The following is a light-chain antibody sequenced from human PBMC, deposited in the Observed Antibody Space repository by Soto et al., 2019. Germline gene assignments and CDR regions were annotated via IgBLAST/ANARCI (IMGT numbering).Light chain of an antibody. CDR1: QSVSSRY. Sequence: EILLTQSPGTLSLSPGERATLSCGASQSVSSRYLACYQQKPRQAPRLLIYGASSRATGIPDSFSGSGSWTDYSLTITRLETEDFAAYYCQQYGSSPRLTFGGGTKVDIK. V-gene: IGKV3-20*01. CDR3: QQYGSSPRLT. CDR2: GAS. J-gene: IGKJ4*01.